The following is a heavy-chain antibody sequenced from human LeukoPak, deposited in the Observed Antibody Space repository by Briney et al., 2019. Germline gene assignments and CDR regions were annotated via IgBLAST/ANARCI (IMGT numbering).Heavy chain of an antibody. D-gene: IGHD3-3*01. Sequence: PGRSLRLSCAASGFTFSSYAMHWVRQAPGKGLEWVAVISYDGSNKYYADSVKGRFTISRDNSKNTLYLQMNSLRAEDTAVYYCARDPITIFGVLFDIWGQGTMVTVSS. CDR2: ISYDGSNK. J-gene: IGHJ3*02. CDR1: GFTFSSYA. V-gene: IGHV3-30-3*01. CDR3: ARDPITIFGVLFDI.